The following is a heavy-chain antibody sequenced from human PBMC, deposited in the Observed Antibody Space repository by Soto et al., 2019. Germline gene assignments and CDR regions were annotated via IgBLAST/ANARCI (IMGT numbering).Heavy chain of an antibody. D-gene: IGHD2-21*01. Sequence: QVQLVQSGAEVKKPGSSVKVSCKASGGTFSSFAINWVRQAPGQGLEWMGGIIPICGAADDAQKFQGRVTIAADESTSTDYMELSSLRSEDTAVYYCASPILPPTGYYYGMDVWGQGTTVTVSS. CDR1: GGTFSSFA. V-gene: IGHV1-69*12. CDR2: IIPICGAA. J-gene: IGHJ6*02. CDR3: ASPILPPTGYYYGMDV.